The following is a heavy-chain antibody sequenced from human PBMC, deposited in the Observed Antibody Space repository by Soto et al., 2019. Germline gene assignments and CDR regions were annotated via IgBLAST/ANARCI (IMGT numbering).Heavy chain of an antibody. CDR2: ISAYNGNT. V-gene: IGHV1-18*04. Sequence: ASVKVSCTASGYTFTSYGISWVRQAPGQGLEWMGWISAYNGNTNYAQKLQGRVTMTTDTSTSTAYMELRSLRSDDTAVYYCARGHYYDSSGYSDYWGQGTLVTVSS. CDR3: ARGHYYDSSGYSDY. CDR1: GYTFTSYG. D-gene: IGHD3-22*01. J-gene: IGHJ4*02.